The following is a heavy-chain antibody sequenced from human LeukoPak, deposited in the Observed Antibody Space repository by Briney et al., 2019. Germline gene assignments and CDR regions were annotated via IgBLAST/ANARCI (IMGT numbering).Heavy chain of an antibody. CDR2: IRSDGTA. CDR3: ARDGSFKLDY. CDR1: GLTFSSAW. J-gene: IGHJ4*02. D-gene: IGHD1-26*01. V-gene: IGHV3-74*01. Sequence: GGSLRLSCAASGLTFSSAWMHWVRETPGTRLVWISRIRSDGTATYADSVRGRFTISRDNAKNTLYLQMNNLRADDTGIYYCARDGSFKLDYWGQGALVTVSS.